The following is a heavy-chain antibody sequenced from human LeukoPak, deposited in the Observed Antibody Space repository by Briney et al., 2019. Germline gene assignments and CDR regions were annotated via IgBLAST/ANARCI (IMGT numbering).Heavy chain of an antibody. Sequence: ASVKVSCKASGYTFTSYYMHWVRQAPGQGLEWMGIINPSGGSTNYAQKFQGRVTMTRDTSTSTVYMELSSLRSEDTAVYYCARGTYYYDSSGYPTDDDYWGQGTLVTVSS. CDR1: GYTFTSYY. CDR3: ARGTYYYDSSGYPTDDDY. J-gene: IGHJ4*02. V-gene: IGHV1-46*01. CDR2: INPSGGST. D-gene: IGHD3-22*01.